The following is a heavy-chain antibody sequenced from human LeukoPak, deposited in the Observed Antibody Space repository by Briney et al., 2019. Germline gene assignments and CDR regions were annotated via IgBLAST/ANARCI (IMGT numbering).Heavy chain of an antibody. Sequence: PGRSPRLSCAASGFTFSSYGMHWVRQAPGKGLEWVAIISYDGTNKYYADSVKGRFTISRDNSKNTLYLQMNSLRAEDTAVYYCARDPKHWYYFDFWGQGTLVTVSS. CDR3: ARDPKHWYYFDF. CDR2: ISYDGTNK. D-gene: IGHD2-8*02. J-gene: IGHJ4*02. CDR1: GFTFSSYG. V-gene: IGHV3-30*03.